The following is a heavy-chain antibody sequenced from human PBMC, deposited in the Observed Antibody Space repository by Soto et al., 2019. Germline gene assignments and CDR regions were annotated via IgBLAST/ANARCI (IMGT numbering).Heavy chain of an antibody. Sequence: QVQLQQWGAGLVKPSETLSLSCAVYGQSFSGHSWAWIRQPPGKGLEWIGEFNESGSTYYNPSLNSRVTISTDTSKNQFSLKLSSVSAADTAAYFCARGSGIVALPGELEDVKYDYWGQGTLVNVSS. V-gene: IGHV4-34*01. J-gene: IGHJ4*02. D-gene: IGHD1-1*01. CDR3: ARGSGIVALPGELEDVKYDY. CDR2: FNESGST. CDR1: GQSFSGHS.